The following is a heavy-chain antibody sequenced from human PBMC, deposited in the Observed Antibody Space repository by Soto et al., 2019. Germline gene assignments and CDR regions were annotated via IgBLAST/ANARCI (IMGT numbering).Heavy chain of an antibody. V-gene: IGHV1-18*01. CDR1: GYSFTNYG. CDR2: ISAYNGNT. Sequence: QDQLVQSGVEVKKPGASVKVSCKASGYSFTNYGITWVRQAPGQGFEWMGWISAYNGNTNYAQKFQGRVTMTTDASTSTAYLELRSLRSDDTAVYYCARDRGVAPPVAGNTHYYYSMDVWGKGTTVTVSS. D-gene: IGHD6-19*01. J-gene: IGHJ6*03. CDR3: ARDRGVAPPVAGNTHYYYSMDV.